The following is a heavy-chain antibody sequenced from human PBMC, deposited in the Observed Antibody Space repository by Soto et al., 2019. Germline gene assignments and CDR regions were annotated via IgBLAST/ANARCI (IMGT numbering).Heavy chain of an antibody. CDR2: IIPIFGTA. J-gene: IGHJ4*02. CDR1: GGTFSSYA. D-gene: IGHD6-13*01. CDR3: ASKGAWYRDYFDY. V-gene: IGHV1-69*06. Sequence: WAAVKVSCKASGGTFSSYAISWVRQAPGQGLEWMGGIIPIFGTANYAQKFQGRVTITADKSTSTAYMELSSLRSEDTAVYYCASKGAWYRDYFDYWGQGTLVTVSS.